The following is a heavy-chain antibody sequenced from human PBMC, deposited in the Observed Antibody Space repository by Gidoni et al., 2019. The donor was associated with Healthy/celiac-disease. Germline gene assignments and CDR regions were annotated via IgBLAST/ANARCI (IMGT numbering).Heavy chain of an antibody. V-gene: IGHV1-46*03. D-gene: IGHD6-6*01. CDR2: INPSGGST. J-gene: IGHJ4*02. Sequence: QVQLVQSGAEVKKPGASVKVSCKASGYTFTSYYMHWVRQAPGQGLEWMGIINPSGGSTSYAQKYQGRVTMTRDTSTSTVYMELSSLRSEDTAVYYCARDRRFGSSSWYFDYWGQGTLVTVSS. CDR3: ARDRRFGSSSWYFDY. CDR1: GYTFTSYY.